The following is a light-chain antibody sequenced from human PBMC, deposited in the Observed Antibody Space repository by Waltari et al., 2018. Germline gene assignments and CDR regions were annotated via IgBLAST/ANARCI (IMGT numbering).Light chain of an antibody. CDR2: QNT. J-gene: IGLJ2*01. V-gene: IGLV3-1*01. CDR1: EWGSTY. Sequence: SYEVTQPPSVSVSPGQTASVTCPGDEWGSTYTSWFQQRPGQSPVVVIYQNTKLPSGMPERFSGSNSGNTATLTISGTQAMDEADYYCQAWDSTIAVFGGGTKLTVL. CDR3: QAWDSTIAV.